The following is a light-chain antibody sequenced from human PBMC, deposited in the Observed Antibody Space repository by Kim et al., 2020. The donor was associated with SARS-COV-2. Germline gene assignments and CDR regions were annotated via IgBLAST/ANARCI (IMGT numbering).Light chain of an antibody. Sequence: VYPGERPPLPCRASQSVSSDLAWYQQQPGQAPRLLIYGASTRATGIPARFSGSGSGTEFTLPISSLQSEDFAVYYCQQYNNWPLTFGGGTKVDIK. CDR1: QSVSSD. V-gene: IGKV3-15*01. CDR2: GAS. CDR3: QQYNNWPLT. J-gene: IGKJ4*01.